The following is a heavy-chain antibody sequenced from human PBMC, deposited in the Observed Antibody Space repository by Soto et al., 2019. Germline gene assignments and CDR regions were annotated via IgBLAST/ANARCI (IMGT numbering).Heavy chain of an antibody. Sequence: GGSLRLSCAASKFSFNNYWMHWVRQVPGKGPAWVSRINHDGSKTEYTDSVKGRFTISRDNTNNTLYLQMDSLRVEDTAMYYCVREPWGFSGTWYDYWGQGTLVTVSS. V-gene: IGHV3-74*01. CDR3: VREPWGFSGTWYDY. J-gene: IGHJ4*02. CDR2: INHDGSKT. CDR1: KFSFNNYW. D-gene: IGHD6-13*01.